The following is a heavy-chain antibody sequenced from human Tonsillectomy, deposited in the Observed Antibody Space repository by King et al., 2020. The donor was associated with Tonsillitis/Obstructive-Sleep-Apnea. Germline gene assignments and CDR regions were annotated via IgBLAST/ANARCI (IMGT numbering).Heavy chain of an antibody. Sequence: VQLVESGGGLVQPGGSLRLSCAASGFTFSTYDMHWVRQGTGKGLEWVSAIGTAGDTPYPGPVKGRFTISRENAKNSLYLQMNSLRAGDTAVYYCSRGWYCSSISCSVAFDIWGQGTMVTVSS. CDR2: IGTAGDT. CDR3: SRGWYCSSISCSVAFDI. J-gene: IGHJ3*02. D-gene: IGHD2-2*01. V-gene: IGHV3-13*04. CDR1: GFTFSTYD.